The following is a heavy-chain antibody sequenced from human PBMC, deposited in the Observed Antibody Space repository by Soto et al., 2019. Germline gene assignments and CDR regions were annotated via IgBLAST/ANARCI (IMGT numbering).Heavy chain of an antibody. CDR2: INHSGST. Sequence: SETLSLTCAVFGGSFSGYYWTWIRQPPGQGLEWIGEINHSGSTSYNPSLKSRVTLSVDTSKNLFYLRLTSVTAEDTAVYYCARDYRPTYYYDSSGYFPPTYFDSSGQGALVTVSS. V-gene: IGHV4-34*10. D-gene: IGHD3-22*01. J-gene: IGHJ4*02. CDR1: GGSFSGYY. CDR3: ARDYRPTYYYDSSGYFPPTYFDS.